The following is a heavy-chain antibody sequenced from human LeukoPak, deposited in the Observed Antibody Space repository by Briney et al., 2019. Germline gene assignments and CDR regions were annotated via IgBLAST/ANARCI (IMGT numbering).Heavy chain of an antibody. Sequence: GGSLRLSCAASGFTFNSYNMNWVRQAPGKGLEWVSYISSSSSTIYYADSVKGRFTISRDSAKISLFLQMNSLRDEDTAVYYCARAYSSSSGRDAFDSWGLGTLVTVSS. CDR2: ISSSSSTI. D-gene: IGHD6-6*01. J-gene: IGHJ3*02. CDR1: GFTFNSYN. V-gene: IGHV3-48*02. CDR3: ARAYSSSSGRDAFDS.